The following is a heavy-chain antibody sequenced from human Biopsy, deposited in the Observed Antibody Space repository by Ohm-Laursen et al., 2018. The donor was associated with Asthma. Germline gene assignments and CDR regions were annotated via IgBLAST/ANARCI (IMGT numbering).Heavy chain of an antibody. J-gene: IGHJ4*02. CDR2: ITGSGSTI. CDR3: AKEVFPGWELRRGPDS. D-gene: IGHD1-26*01. V-gene: IGHV3-48*01. Sequence: SLRLSCTASGFTFSSYAFNWVRQAPGKGLEWVSYITGSGSTIYYADSVKGRFTLSRDNAKNSLYLQMNSLRAEDTAVYFCAKEVFPGWELRRGPDSWGQGTLVTVSS. CDR1: GFTFSSYA.